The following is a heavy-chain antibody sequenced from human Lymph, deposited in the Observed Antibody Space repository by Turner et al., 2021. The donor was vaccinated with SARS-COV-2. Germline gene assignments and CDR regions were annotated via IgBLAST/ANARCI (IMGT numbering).Heavy chain of an antibody. CDR3: ARGESIAVAGTQYFDY. D-gene: IGHD6-19*01. V-gene: IGHV1-2*02. Sequence: QVHLVQSGAEVKKPGASVKVSCKASGYTVTDYYMHWVRQAPGQGLEWMGWINPNSGGTNYAQKFQGRVTMTRDTSISTAYMELRWLRSDDTAVYFCARGESIAVAGTQYFDYWGQGTLVTVSS. CDR2: INPNSGGT. J-gene: IGHJ4*02. CDR1: GYTVTDYY.